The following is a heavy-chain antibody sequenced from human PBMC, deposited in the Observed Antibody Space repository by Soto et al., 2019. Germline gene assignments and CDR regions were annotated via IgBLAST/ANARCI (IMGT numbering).Heavy chain of an antibody. CDR3: SFQESTTVTMFEY. V-gene: IGHV3-15*01. J-gene: IGHJ4*02. D-gene: IGHD4-17*01. CDR2: IKSKTDGGTT. CDR1: GFSFSNVW. Sequence: EVQLVESGGGLVKPGGSLRLSCAASGFSFSNVWMSWVRQAPGKGLEWVGRIKSKTDGGTTDYAAPVKGRFTLSRDDSTTTLDLQMNSLKTEDTAVYYCSFQESTTVTMFEYWGQGTLVTVSS.